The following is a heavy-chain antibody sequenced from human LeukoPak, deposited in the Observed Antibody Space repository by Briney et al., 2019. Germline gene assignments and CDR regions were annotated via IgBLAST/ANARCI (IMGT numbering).Heavy chain of an antibody. CDR2: IYYSGST. D-gene: IGHD5-24*01. V-gene: IGHV4-39*07. Sequence: PSETLSLTCTVSGGSISSSSYYWGWIRQPPGKGLEWIGSIYYSGSTYYNPSLKSRVTISVDTSKNQFSLKLSSVTAADTAVYYCARGGDGYRTFDYWGQGTLVTVSS. CDR1: GGSISSSSYY. CDR3: ARGGDGYRTFDY. J-gene: IGHJ4*02.